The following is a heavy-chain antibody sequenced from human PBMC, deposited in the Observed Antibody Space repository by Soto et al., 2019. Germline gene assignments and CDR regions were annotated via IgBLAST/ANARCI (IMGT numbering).Heavy chain of an antibody. V-gene: IGHV2-70*01. D-gene: IGHD5-12*01. CDR3: ARITTGYSGYGPDYFDY. J-gene: IGHJ4*02. Sequence: SGPTLVNPTQTLTLTCTFSGFSLSTSGMCVSWIRQPPGEALEWLALIDWDDDKYYSTSLKTRLTISKDTSKNQVVLTMTNMDPVDTATYSCARITTGYSGYGPDYFDYWGQGTLVTVSS. CDR1: GFSLSTSGMC. CDR2: IDWDDDK.